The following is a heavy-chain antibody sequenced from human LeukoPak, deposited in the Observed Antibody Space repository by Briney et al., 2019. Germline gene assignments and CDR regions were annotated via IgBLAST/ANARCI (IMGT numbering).Heavy chain of an antibody. J-gene: IGHJ6*03. CDR2: INPSGGST. CDR1: GYTFTSYY. CDR3: AREGRRFRGTTTPSHYYYMDV. D-gene: IGHD1/OR15-1a*01. Sequence: ASVKVSCKASGYTFTSYYMHWVRQAPGQGLEWMGIINPSGGSTSYAQKFQGRVTMTRDTSTSTVYMELSSLRSGDTAVYYCAREGRRFRGTTTPSHYYYMDVWGKGTTVTVSS. V-gene: IGHV1-46*01.